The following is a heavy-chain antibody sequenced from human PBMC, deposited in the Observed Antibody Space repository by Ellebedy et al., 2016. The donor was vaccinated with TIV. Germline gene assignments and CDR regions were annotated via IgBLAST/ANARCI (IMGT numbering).Heavy chain of an antibody. D-gene: IGHD3-9*01. Sequence: MPSETLSLTCTVSGGSISSTGYYWSWIRQPPGRGLEWLGHIYDTGGTRYNPSLKSRLSISPDTSKNQLSLRVSSVTAADTAVYYCVRENWLSYYYAMDVWGQGTTVTVSS. CDR2: IYDTGGT. V-gene: IGHV4-61*08. J-gene: IGHJ6*02. CDR3: VRENWLSYYYAMDV. CDR1: GGSISSTGYY.